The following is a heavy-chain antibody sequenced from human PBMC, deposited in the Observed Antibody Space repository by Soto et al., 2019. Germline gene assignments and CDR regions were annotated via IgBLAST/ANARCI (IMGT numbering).Heavy chain of an antibody. CDR1: GYTVTDYA. CDR3: AKGHGAWYYLGDN. D-gene: IGHD6-19*01. J-gene: IGHJ4*02. V-gene: IGHV1-3*01. CDR2: ITPGDGKT. Sequence: QVPLVQSGAEVKKPGASVKVSCKASGYTVTDYAIYWVRQAPGQSLEWMGWITPGDGKTRYSEKFQGRVTITWDTSATTAYMELSSLRSEDTAVYYCAKGHGAWYYLGDNWGQGTLVTVSS.